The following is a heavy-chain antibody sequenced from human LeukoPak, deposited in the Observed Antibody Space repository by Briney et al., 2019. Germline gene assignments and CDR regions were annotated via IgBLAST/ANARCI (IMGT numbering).Heavy chain of an antibody. V-gene: IGHV1-46*01. D-gene: IGHD1-1*01. CDR2: INPSGGST. J-gene: IGHJ4*02. CDR1: GYTFTSYY. CDR3: ARGGPRGTTTDYFDY. Sequence: GASVKVSCKASGYTFTSYYMHWVRQAPGQGLEWVGVINPSGGSTSYAQKFQGRVTMTRDTSTSTVYMELSSLRSEDTAVYYCARGGPRGTTTDYFDYWGQGTLVTVSS.